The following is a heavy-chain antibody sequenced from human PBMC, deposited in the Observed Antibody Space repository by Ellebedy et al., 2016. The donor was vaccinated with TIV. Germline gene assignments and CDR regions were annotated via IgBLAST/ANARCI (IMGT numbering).Heavy chain of an antibody. Sequence: GESLKISCAASGFTFSSYAMSWVRQAPGKGLEWVSAITGSGGGTYYADSVKGRFTISRDNSKNTFYLHMNSLRAEDTALYYCAKGYMSPLDYWGQGNLVTVSS. CDR1: GFTFSSYA. D-gene: IGHD2-2*02. CDR2: ITGSGGGT. J-gene: IGHJ4*02. CDR3: AKGYMSPLDY. V-gene: IGHV3-23*01.